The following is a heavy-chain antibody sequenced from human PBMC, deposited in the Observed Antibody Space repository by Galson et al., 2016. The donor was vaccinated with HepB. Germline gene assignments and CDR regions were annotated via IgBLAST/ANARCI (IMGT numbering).Heavy chain of an antibody. CDR2: ISPLGGSR. Sequence: SLRLSCAASGFTFSDYAMTWVRQAPGKGLECVSSISPLGGSRYYAGSVKGRFTISRDNSKNTRDLQMNSLRAEDTAVYYCAKDMADIGMIMDCWGQGTLVTVSS. CDR3: AKDMADIGMIMDC. D-gene: IGHD5-18*01. J-gene: IGHJ4*02. CDR1: GFTFSDYA. V-gene: IGHV3-23*01.